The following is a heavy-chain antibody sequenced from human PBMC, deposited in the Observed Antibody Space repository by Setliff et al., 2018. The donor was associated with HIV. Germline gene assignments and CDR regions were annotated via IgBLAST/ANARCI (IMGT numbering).Heavy chain of an antibody. CDR2: IIPIIGTT. V-gene: IGHV1-69*13. CDR1: GGTLNSHA. Sequence: SVKVSCKASGGTLNSHAINWVRQAPGQGLEWMGGIIPIIGTTNYAQRFQGRVTITADESTSTAYMQLSSLRPEDTAVYFCAREGNYYYDITGYIRDAFDIWGQGTMVTVSS. CDR3: AREGNYYYDITGYIRDAFDI. D-gene: IGHD3-22*01. J-gene: IGHJ3*02.